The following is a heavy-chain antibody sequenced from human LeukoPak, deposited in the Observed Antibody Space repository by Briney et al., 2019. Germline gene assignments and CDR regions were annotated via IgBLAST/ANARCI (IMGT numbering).Heavy chain of an antibody. Sequence: SQTLSLTCAVSGGSISSGSYYWSWIRQPAGKGLEWIGRIYTTGNTNYNPSLKSRVTISVDTSKNQFSLKLSSVTAADTAVYYCARDSLWVVPAAIYYYMDVWGKGTTVTVSS. CDR1: GGSISSGSYY. CDR3: ARDSLWVVPAAIYYYMDV. J-gene: IGHJ6*03. CDR2: IYTTGNT. V-gene: IGHV4-61*02. D-gene: IGHD2-2*01.